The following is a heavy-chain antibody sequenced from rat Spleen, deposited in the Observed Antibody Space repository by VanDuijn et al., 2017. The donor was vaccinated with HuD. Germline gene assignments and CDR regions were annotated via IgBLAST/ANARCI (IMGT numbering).Heavy chain of an antibody. J-gene: IGHJ1*01. CDR2: ISYDDSST. CDR3: ARAGYLRDWYFDF. Sequence: EVQLVESGGGLVQPGRSLKLSCVASGFTFNNYWMTWIRQAPTKGLEWVATISYDDSSTYYRASVKGRFTISRDNTKNTLYLQMDNLRSEDTATYFCARAGYLRDWYFDFWGPGTMVTVSS. CDR1: GFTFNNYW. V-gene: IGHV5-29*01. D-gene: IGHD2-2*01.